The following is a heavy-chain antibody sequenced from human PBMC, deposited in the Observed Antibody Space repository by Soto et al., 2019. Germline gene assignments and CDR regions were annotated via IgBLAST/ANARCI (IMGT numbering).Heavy chain of an antibody. CDR1: GGSIISSSYY. CDR3: ARVLGEAAPFDY. V-gene: IGHV4-39*07. CDR2: INHSGST. D-gene: IGHD3-16*01. Sequence: PSQTLCLTWPVAGGSIISSSYYWNRLSQPPGKGLEWIGSINHSGSTNYNPSLKSRVTISVDTSKNQFSLKLSSVTAADTAVYYCARVLGEAAPFDYWGQGTLVTVSS. J-gene: IGHJ4*02.